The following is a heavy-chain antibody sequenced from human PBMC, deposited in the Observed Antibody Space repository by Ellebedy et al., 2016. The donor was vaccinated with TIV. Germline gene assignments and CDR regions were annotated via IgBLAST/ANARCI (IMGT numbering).Heavy chain of an antibody. CDR2: IQFDGSNK. J-gene: IGHJ3*02. CDR1: GFTFRNHG. CDR3: ARSDTVTSGDAFDI. D-gene: IGHD4-17*01. Sequence: PGGSLRLSCAASGFTFRNHGMHWIRQAPGKGLEWVAAIQFDGSNKYYVDFVKGRFTISRDNSKNTVSLQMNSLRVDDTAVYYCARSDTVTSGDAFDIWGQGTKVTVSS. V-gene: IGHV3-33*05.